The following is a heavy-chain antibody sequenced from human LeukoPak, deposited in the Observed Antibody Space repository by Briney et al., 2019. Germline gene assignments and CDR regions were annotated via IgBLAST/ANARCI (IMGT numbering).Heavy chain of an antibody. CDR3: ARDLAFYYYDSSGYFGAFDI. Sequence: SGGSLRLSCAGSGFTFSDYWMTWVRQAPGKGLEWVANIKEDGSDKQYVDSVKGRFTISRDNAENSLYLQMNSLRAEDTAVYYCARDLAFYYYDSSGYFGAFDIWGQGTMVTVSS. CDR2: IKEDGSDK. V-gene: IGHV3-7*01. CDR1: GFTFSDYW. D-gene: IGHD3-22*01. J-gene: IGHJ3*02.